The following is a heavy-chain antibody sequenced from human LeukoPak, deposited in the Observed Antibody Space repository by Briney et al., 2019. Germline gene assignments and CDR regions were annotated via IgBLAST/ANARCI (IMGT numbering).Heavy chain of an antibody. Sequence: MASETLSLTCAVYGGSFSGYYWSWIRQPPGKGLEWIGAINHSGSTNYNPSLKSRVTISVDTSKNQFSLKLSSVTAADTAVYYCARAPAKRLRDTAMVRSYYFDYWGQGTLVTVSS. CDR2: INHSGST. D-gene: IGHD5-18*01. CDR1: GGSFSGYY. CDR3: ARAPAKRLRDTAMVRSYYFDY. J-gene: IGHJ4*02. V-gene: IGHV4-34*01.